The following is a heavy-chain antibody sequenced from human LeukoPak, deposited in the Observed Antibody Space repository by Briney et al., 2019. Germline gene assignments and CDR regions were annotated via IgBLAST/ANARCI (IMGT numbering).Heavy chain of an antibody. CDR3: ARVTGYVIEDNFDY. D-gene: IGHD2-15*01. CDR1: GGSISSYY. J-gene: IGHJ4*02. CDR2: IYYSGST. V-gene: IGHV4-59*01. Sequence: PSETLSLTCTVSGGSISSYYWSWIRQPPGKGLEWIGYIYYSGSTNYNPSLKSRVTISVDASKNQFSLKLRSVTAADTAVYYCARVTGYVIEDNFDYWGQGTLVTVSS.